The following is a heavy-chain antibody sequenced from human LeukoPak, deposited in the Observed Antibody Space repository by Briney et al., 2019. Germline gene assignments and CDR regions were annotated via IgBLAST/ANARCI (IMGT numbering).Heavy chain of an antibody. CDR1: GGSISSSSYY. CDR3: ARGSLPSSGYYDYFDY. V-gene: IGHV4-39*07. CDR2: IYYSGST. J-gene: IGHJ4*02. Sequence: SETLSLTYTVSGGSISSSSYYWGWIRQPPGKGLEWIGSIYYSGSTYYNPSLKSRVTISVDTSKNQFSLKLSSVTAADTAVYYCARGSLPSSGYYDYFDYWGQGTLVTVSS. D-gene: IGHD3-22*01.